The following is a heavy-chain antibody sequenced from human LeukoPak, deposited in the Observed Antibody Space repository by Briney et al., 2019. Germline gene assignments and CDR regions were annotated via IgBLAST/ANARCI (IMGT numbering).Heavy chain of an antibody. Sequence: ASVKVSCKASGGTFSSYAISWVRQAPGQGLEWMGGIIPIFGTANYAQKFQGRVTITTDESTSTAYMELSSLRSEDTAVYYCARGYCSGGSCSALDAFDIWGQGTMVTVSS. CDR3: ARGYCSGGSCSALDAFDI. CDR2: IIPIFGTA. D-gene: IGHD2-15*01. V-gene: IGHV1-69*05. CDR1: GGTFSSYA. J-gene: IGHJ3*02.